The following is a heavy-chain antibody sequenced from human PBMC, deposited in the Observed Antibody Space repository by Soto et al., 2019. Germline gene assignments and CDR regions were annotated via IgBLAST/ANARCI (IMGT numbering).Heavy chain of an antibody. CDR1: GGSISSYY. CDR2: IYYSGST. J-gene: IGHJ1*01. V-gene: IGHV4-59*01. CDR3: ASSGGWRYYDSSGYYTSQGKFQH. D-gene: IGHD3-22*01. Sequence: SETLSLTCTVSGGSISSYYWSWIRQPPGKGLEWIGYIYYSGSTNYNPSLKSRVTISVDTSKNQFSLKLSSVTAADTAVYYCASSGGWRYYDSSGYYTSQGKFQHWGQGTLVTVS.